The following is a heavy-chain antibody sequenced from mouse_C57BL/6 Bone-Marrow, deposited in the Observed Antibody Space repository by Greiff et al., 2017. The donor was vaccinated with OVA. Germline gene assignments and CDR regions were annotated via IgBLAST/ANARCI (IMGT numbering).Heavy chain of an antibody. J-gene: IGHJ4*01. V-gene: IGHV1-26*01. CDR2: INPNNGGT. CDR1: GYTFTDYY. Sequence: VQLQQSGPELVKPGASVKISCKASGYTFTDYYMNWVKQSHGKSLEWIGDINPNNGGTSYNQKFKGKATLTEDKSSSTAYMELRSLTSEDSAVYYCATYAMDYWGQGTSVTVSS. CDR3: ATYAMDY.